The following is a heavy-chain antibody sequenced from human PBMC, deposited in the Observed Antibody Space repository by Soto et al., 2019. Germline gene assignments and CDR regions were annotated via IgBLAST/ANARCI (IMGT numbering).Heavy chain of an antibody. CDR1: GGTFSSYT. J-gene: IGHJ4*02. D-gene: IGHD6-13*01. CDR2: IIPILGIA. V-gene: IGHV1-69*08. Sequence: QVQLVQSGAEVKKPGSSVKVSCKASGGTFSSYTISWVRQAPGQGLEWMGRIIPILGIANYAQKFQGRVTSTADKSTSTAYMELSSLRSEDTAVYYCARDFGIAAAGKGDPFDYWGQGTLVTVSS. CDR3: ARDFGIAAAGKGDPFDY.